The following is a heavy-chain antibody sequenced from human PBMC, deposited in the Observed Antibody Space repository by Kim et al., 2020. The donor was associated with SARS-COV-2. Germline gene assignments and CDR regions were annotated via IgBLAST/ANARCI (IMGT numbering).Heavy chain of an antibody. CDR2: IYPGDSDT. CDR3: ARLPSYDYGDYGHEYYYGMDV. D-gene: IGHD4-17*01. Sequence: GESLKISCKGSGYSFTSYWIGWVRQMPGKGLEWMGIIYPGDSDTRYSPSFQGQVTISADKSISTAYLQWSSLKASDTAMYYCARLPSYDYGDYGHEYYYGMDVWGQGTTVTVSS. CDR1: GYSFTSYW. V-gene: IGHV5-51*01. J-gene: IGHJ6*02.